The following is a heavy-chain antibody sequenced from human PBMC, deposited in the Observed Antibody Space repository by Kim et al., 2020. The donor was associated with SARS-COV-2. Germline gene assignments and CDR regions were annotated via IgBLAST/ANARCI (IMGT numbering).Heavy chain of an antibody. V-gene: IGHV1-69*13. J-gene: IGHJ6*02. D-gene: IGHD3-10*01. CDR1: GGTFSSYA. CDR3: ARVAGIGPYYYYGMDV. Sequence: SVKVSCKASGGTFSSYAISWVRQAPGQGLEWMGGIIPIFGTANYAQKFQGRVTITADESTSTAYMELSSLRSEDTAVYYCARVAGIGPYYYYGMDVWGQGTTVTVSS. CDR2: IIPIFGTA.